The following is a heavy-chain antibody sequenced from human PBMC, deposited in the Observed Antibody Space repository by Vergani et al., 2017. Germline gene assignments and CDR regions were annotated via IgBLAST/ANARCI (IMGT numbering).Heavy chain of an antibody. CDR3: ASLYYYGARSYYNRYYYYGMDV. D-gene: IGHD3-10*01. V-gene: IGHV3-48*04. CDR2: ISSSSSTI. J-gene: IGHJ6*02. CDR1: GFTFSSYS. Sequence: EVQLVESGGGLVQPGGSLRLSCAASGFTFSSYSINWVRQAPGKGLEWVLYISSSSSTIYYADSVKGRFTISRDNAKNSLYLQMNSLRAEDTAVYYCASLYYYGARSYYNRYYYYGMDVWGQGTTVTVSS.